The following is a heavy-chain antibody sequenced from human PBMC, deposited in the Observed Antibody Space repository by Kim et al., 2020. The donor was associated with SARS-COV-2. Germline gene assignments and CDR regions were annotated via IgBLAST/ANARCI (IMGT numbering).Heavy chain of an antibody. CDR2: IYSGGST. D-gene: IGHD3-22*01. Sequence: GGSLRRSCAASGFTVSSNYMSWVRQAPGKGLEWVSVIYSGGSTYYADSVKGRFTISRDNSKNTLYLQMNSLRAEDTAVYYCARGYYDSSAGDAFDIWGQGTMVTVSS. CDR3: ARGYYDSSAGDAFDI. CDR1: GFTVSSNY. V-gene: IGHV3-66*01. J-gene: IGHJ3*02.